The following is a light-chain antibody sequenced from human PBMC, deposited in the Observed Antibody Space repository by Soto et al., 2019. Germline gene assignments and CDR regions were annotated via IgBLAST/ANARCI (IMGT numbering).Light chain of an antibody. CDR2: FKSDSDN. J-gene: IGLJ2*01. CDR3: MIWHNSAVI. Sequence: QLVLTQPSSLSASPGASASLTCTLRGGIDVGAYGIYWYQQKPGSPPQYLLRFKSDSDNELGSGAPSRFSGSKDPSANLGILVISGLQSDDEADYYCMIWHNSAVIFGGGTKLTVL. CDR1: GGIDVGAYG. V-gene: IGLV5-45*03.